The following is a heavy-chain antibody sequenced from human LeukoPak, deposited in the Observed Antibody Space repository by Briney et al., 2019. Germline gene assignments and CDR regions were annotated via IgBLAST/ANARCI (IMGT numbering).Heavy chain of an antibody. V-gene: IGHV3-64*01. CDR1: GFALSIYA. CDR3: ARDLDYYSSGSYYNYYYYGMDV. Sequence: GGSLTLSCAVSGFALSIYAMHCVRQAPGEGLEYVSAISSNGGSTYYANSVKGRFTISRDNSKNTLYLQMGSLRAEDMAVYYCARDLDYYSSGSYYNYYYYGMDVWGQETTVTVSS. D-gene: IGHD3-10*01. CDR2: ISSNGGST. J-gene: IGHJ6*02.